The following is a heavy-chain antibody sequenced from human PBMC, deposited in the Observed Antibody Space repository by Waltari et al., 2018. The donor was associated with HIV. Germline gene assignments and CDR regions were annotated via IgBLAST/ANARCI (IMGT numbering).Heavy chain of an antibody. Sequence: EVQLVESGGGLVQPGGSLRLSCAASGFTFSRYAMSWVRQAPGKGLAWVSAISGSGGSTYYAESVKCRFTIARDKSKNTLYLQMNSLRAEDTAVYYCAKGSSRGYYYYYGMDVWGQGTTVTVAS. CDR1: GFTFSRYA. D-gene: IGHD3-10*01. V-gene: IGHV3-23*04. CDR3: AKGSSRGYYYYYGMDV. CDR2: ISGSGGST. J-gene: IGHJ6*02.